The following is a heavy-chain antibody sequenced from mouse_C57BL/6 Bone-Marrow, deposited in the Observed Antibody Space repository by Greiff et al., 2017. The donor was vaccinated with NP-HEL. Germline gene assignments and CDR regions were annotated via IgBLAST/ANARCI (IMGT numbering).Heavy chain of an antibody. CDR1: GYTFTSYW. CDR2: IYPSDSET. Sequence: VQLQQPGAELVRPGSSVKLSCKASGYTFTSYWMDWVKQRPGQGLEWIGNIYPSDSETHYNQKFKDKATLTVDKSSSTAYMQLSSLTSEDSAVYYCARNYDYDGGAWYFDVWGTGTTVTVSS. D-gene: IGHD2-4*01. CDR3: ARNYDYDGGAWYFDV. J-gene: IGHJ1*03. V-gene: IGHV1-61*01.